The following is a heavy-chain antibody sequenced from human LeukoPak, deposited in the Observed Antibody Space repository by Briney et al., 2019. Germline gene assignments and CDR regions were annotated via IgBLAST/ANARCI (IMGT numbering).Heavy chain of an antibody. V-gene: IGHV3-48*01. Sequence: PPGGSLRLSCAASGFTFSSYSMNWVRQAPGKGLEWVSYISSGGTTIYYADSVKGRFTISRDNAKNSLYLQMNSLRAEDTAVYYCASLSSGWYPPYYYGMDVWGQGTTVTVSS. J-gene: IGHJ6*02. CDR2: ISSGGTTI. D-gene: IGHD6-19*01. CDR3: ASLSSGWYPPYYYGMDV. CDR1: GFTFSSYS.